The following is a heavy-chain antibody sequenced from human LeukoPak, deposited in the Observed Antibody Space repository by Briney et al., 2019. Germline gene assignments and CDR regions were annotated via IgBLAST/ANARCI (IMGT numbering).Heavy chain of an antibody. Sequence: SETLSLTCSVSGGSISDYDWNWIRQPPGKGLEWIGYIYYSGSTTYNPSLKSGVTMSVDTAKNQFSLNVRSVTAADTAVYYCARGDFCSKSNCYLRPMDVWGKGTTVTVAS. CDR2: IYYSGST. CDR3: ARGDFCSKSNCYLRPMDV. J-gene: IGHJ6*03. D-gene: IGHD3-3*01. V-gene: IGHV4-59*01. CDR1: GGSISDYD.